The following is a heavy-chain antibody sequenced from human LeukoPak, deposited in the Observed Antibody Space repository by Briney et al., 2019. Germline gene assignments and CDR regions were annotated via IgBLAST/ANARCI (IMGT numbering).Heavy chain of an antibody. Sequence: PGRSLRLSCSASGFSLSSYGMHWVRQAPGKGLEWVAVIWYDGSNKYYADSVKGRFTISRDNSKNTLYLQMNSLRAEDTAVYYCARSRGAADAFDIWGQGTMVTVSS. CDR1: GFSLSSYG. V-gene: IGHV3-33*01. CDR2: IWYDGSNK. D-gene: IGHD3-10*01. CDR3: ARSRGAADAFDI. J-gene: IGHJ3*02.